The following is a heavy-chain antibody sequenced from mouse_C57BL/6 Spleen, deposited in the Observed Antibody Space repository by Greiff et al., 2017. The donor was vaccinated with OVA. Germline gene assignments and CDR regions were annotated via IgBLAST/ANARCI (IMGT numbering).Heavy chain of an antibody. CDR2: IDPSDSYT. V-gene: IGHV1-50*01. D-gene: IGHD4-1*01. Sequence: QVQLKQPGAELVKPGASVKLSCKASGYTFTSYWMQWVKQRPGQGLEWIGEIDPSDSYTNYNQKFKGKATLTVDTSSSTAYMQLSSLTSEDSAVYYCARQSWDLYYFDYWGQGTTRTVSS. CDR1: GYTFTSYW. J-gene: IGHJ2*01. CDR3: ARQSWDLYYFDY.